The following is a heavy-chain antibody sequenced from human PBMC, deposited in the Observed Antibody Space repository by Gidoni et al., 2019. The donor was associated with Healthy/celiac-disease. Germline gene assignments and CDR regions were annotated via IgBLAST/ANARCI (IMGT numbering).Heavy chain of an antibody. CDR3: ASVQVWGSYRQSFDY. J-gene: IGHJ4*02. V-gene: IGHV4-59*01. CDR1: GGSISSYY. Sequence: QVQLQESGPGLVKPSETLSLTCTVSGGSISSYYWSWSRQPPGKGLEWIGYIYYSGSTNYNPAFKSRVTISVDTSKNQFSLKLSSVTAADTAVYYCASVQVWGSYRQSFDYWGQGTLVTVSS. D-gene: IGHD3-16*02. CDR2: IYYSGST.